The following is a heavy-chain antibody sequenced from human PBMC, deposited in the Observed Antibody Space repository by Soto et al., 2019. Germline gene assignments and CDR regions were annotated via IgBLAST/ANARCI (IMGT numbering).Heavy chain of an antibody. CDR2: ISRKANSYTT. Sequence: EVQLVESGGGLVQPGGSLRLSCAASGLIFSDYPMDWVRQAPGKGLEWVGRISRKANSYTTEYAASVKGSFTISRDDSKNSLYLQMNSLKSADTAAYYCAMLGGWSGGSSGMDVWGQGTRVTGSS. J-gene: IGHJ6*02. CDR1: GLIFSDYP. V-gene: IGHV3-72*01. CDR3: AMLGGWSGGSSGMDV. D-gene: IGHD6-19*01.